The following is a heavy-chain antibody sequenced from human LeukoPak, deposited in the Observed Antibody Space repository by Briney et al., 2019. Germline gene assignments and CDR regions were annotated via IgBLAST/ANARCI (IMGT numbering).Heavy chain of an antibody. CDR2: INPNSGGT. V-gene: IGHV1-2*02. CDR1: GYTFTGYY. J-gene: IGHJ6*03. Sequence: ASVKVSCKASGYTFTGYYMHWVRQAPGQGLEWMGWINPNSGGTNYAQKFQGRVTMTRDTSISTAYMELSRLRSDDTAVYYCATSGYCSSTSCVGNTDYYYMDVWGKGTTVTVSS. CDR3: ATSGYCSSTSCVGNTDYYYMDV. D-gene: IGHD2-2*01.